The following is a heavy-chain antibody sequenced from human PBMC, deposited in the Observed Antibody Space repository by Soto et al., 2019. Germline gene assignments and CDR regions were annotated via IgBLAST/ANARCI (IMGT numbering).Heavy chain of an antibody. CDR3: ARGLTTGTTEYYYGMDV. CDR1: GYTFTGYY. Sequence: ASVKVSCKASGYTFTGYYMHWVRQAPGQGLEWMGWINPNSGGTNYAQKFQGWVTMTRDTSISTAYMELSRLRSDDTAVYYCARGLTTGTTEYYYGMDVWGQGTTVTVS. D-gene: IGHD1-1*01. CDR2: INPNSGGT. J-gene: IGHJ6*02. V-gene: IGHV1-2*04.